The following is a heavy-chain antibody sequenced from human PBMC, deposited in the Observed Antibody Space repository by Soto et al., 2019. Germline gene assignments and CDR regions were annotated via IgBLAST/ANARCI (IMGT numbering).Heavy chain of an antibody. V-gene: IGHV4-59*01. Sequence: QVQLQESGPGLVKPSETLSLTCTVSGGSISSYYWSWIRQPPGKGLEWIGYIYYSGSTNYNPSLKGRVTISVDTSKNQFSLKLSSVTAADTAVYYCARAPLRFLEWLSHYYYYMDVWGKGTTVTVSS. D-gene: IGHD3-3*01. J-gene: IGHJ6*03. CDR1: GGSISSYY. CDR3: ARAPLRFLEWLSHYYYYMDV. CDR2: IYYSGST.